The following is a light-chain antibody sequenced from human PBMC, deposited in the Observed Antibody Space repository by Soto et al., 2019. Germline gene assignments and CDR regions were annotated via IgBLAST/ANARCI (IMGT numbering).Light chain of an antibody. CDR3: QQFSTSLT. CDR2: DVS. CDR1: QSISSTY. J-gene: IGKJ4*01. Sequence: EIVLTQSPATLSLSPGERATLSCGASQSISSTYLAWYQQRPGLAPRLLIYDVSNRFTGVPDRFIGSGSGTDFTLTISRLEPEDCAVYYCQQFSTSLTFGGGTKVEIK. V-gene: IGKV3D-20*01.